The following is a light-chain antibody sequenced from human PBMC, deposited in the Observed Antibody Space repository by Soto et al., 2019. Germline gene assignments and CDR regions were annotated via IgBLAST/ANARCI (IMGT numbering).Light chain of an antibody. CDR2: KAS. CDR1: QSISSW. J-gene: IGKJ3*01. Sequence: IQMTQSPSTLSASVGDRVTITCRASQSISSWLAWYQQKPGKAPKLLIYKASSLESGVPSRFSGSGSGTEFTLTISSLQPDDFATYYCQQYNSLFGPGTKVDIK. V-gene: IGKV1-5*03. CDR3: QQYNSL.